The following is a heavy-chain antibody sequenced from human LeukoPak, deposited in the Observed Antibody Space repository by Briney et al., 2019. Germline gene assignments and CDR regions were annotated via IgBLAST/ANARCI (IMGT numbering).Heavy chain of an antibody. CDR2: IYSSGST. V-gene: IGHV4-61*05. J-gene: IGHJ4*02. D-gene: IGHD2-21*02. CDR1: GGSISSSSYY. CDR3: ARGGYCGGDCYFYY. Sequence: KASETLSLTCTVSGGSISSSSYYWGWIRQPPGKGLEWIGRIYSSGSTNYNPSLKSRVTISVDTSKNQFSLKLSSVTAADTAVYYCARGGYCGGDCYFYYWGQGTLVTVSS.